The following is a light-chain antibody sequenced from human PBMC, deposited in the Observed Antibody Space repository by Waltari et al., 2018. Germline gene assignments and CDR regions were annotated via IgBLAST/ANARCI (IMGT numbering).Light chain of an antibody. Sequence: QSALTQPASVSGSPGQSITISCTGSSGDVGGYNYVSWYQQYPGSAPKLILYDVNKRPSGVSYRFSGSKSGNTASLTISGLQGEDEADYYCFSYTASDAWLFGGGTKLTVL. CDR2: DVN. CDR1: SGDVGGYNY. J-gene: IGLJ3*02. CDR3: FSYTASDAWL. V-gene: IGLV2-14*01.